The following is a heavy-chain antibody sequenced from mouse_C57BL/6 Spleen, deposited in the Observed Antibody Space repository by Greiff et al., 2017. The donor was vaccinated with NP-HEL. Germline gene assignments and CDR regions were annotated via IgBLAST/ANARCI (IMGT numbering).Heavy chain of an antibody. CDR1: GFTFSDFY. J-gene: IGHJ2*01. D-gene: IGHD1-1*01. CDR3: ARDAPSYGSSCLDY. CDR2: SRNKANDYTT. Sequence: EVQLVESGGGLVQSGRSLRLSCATSGFTFSDFYMEWVRQAPGKGLEWIAASRNKANDYTTEYSASVKGRFIVSRDTSQSILYLQMNALRAEDTAIYYCARDAPSYGSSCLDYWGQGTTLTVSS. V-gene: IGHV7-1*01.